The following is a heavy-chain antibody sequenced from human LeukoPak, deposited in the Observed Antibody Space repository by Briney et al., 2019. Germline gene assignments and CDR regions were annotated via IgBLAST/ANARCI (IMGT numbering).Heavy chain of an antibody. J-gene: IGHJ5*02. CDR3: AREYSSGYLVRWFDP. CDR2: INHSGST. CDR1: GGSFSGYY. V-gene: IGHV4-34*01. Sequence: SETLSFTCAVYGGSFSGYYWSWIRQPPGKGLEWIGEINHSGSTNYNPSLKSRVTISVDTSKNQFSLKLSSVTAADTAVYYCAREYSSGYLVRWFDPWGQGTLVTVSS. D-gene: IGHD3-22*01.